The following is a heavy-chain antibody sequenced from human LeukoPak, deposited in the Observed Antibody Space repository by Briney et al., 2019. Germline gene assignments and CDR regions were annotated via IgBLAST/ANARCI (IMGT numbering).Heavy chain of an antibody. J-gene: IGHJ2*01. CDR3: ARVADIVGGWYFDL. V-gene: IGHV1-69*13. CDR2: IIPIFGTA. D-gene: IGHD2-15*01. Sequence: ASVKVSCKASGYTFTSYGISWVRQAPGQGLEWMGGIIPIFGTANYAQKFQGRVTITADESTSTAYMELSSLRSEDTAVYYCARVADIVGGWYFDLWGRGTLVTVSS. CDR1: GYTFTSYG.